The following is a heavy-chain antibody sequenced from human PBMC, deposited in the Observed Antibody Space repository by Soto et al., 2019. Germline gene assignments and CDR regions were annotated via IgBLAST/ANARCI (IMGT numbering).Heavy chain of an antibody. J-gene: IGHJ4*03. Sequence: ASVKVSCKASGYTFTGYGISWVRQAPGQGLEWMGWISAYDGNTNYAQKLQGRVTMTTDTSTSTAYMELRSLRSDDTAVYYCARDISGGYYEILTGYYIGYFDYWG. CDR1: GYTFTGYG. CDR2: ISAYDGNT. D-gene: IGHD3-9*01. V-gene: IGHV1-18*01. CDR3: ARDISGGYYEILTGYYIGYFDY.